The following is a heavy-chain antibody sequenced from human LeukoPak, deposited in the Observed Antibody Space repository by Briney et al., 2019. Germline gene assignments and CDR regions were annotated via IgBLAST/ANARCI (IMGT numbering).Heavy chain of an antibody. Sequence: PGGSLRLSCAASGFTFDDYAMHWVRQAPGKGLEWVSLISGDGGSTYYADYVKGRFTISRDNSKNSLYLQMNSLRTEDTALYYCAKEGIAVAGGAFDIWGQGTMVTVSS. J-gene: IGHJ3*02. V-gene: IGHV3-43*02. CDR1: GFTFDDYA. CDR3: AKEGIAVAGGAFDI. CDR2: ISGDGGST. D-gene: IGHD6-19*01.